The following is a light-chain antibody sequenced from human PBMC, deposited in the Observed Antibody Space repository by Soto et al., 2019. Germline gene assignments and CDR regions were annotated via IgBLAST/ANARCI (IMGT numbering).Light chain of an antibody. CDR2: GAS. CDR1: QSVSSNY. Sequence: EMVLTQSPGILSLSPGDRATLSCRTSQSVSSNYLAWYQQQKPGQAPRLLIYGASSRATGVPDRFSGSGSGTDFTLAISRLEPEEFVVYYCQHYGDSSWTFGQGTKVDI. CDR3: QHYGDSSWT. J-gene: IGKJ1*01. V-gene: IGKV3-20*01.